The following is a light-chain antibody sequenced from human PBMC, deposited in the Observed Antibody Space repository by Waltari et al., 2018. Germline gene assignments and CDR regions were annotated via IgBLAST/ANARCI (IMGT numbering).Light chain of an antibody. CDR3: KQSLQTPRT. CDR2: LAF. Sequence: DIVMTQSPLPLPVTPGEPASISSTSGQSLLPSNGTTSLAWYLQKPGQSPQLLISLAFTRAAGVPDRFSGSGSGTDFTLKISRVEAEDVGVYYCKQSLQTPRTFGQGTKLEIK. CDR1: QSLLPSNGTTS. J-gene: IGKJ1*01. V-gene: IGKV2-28*01.